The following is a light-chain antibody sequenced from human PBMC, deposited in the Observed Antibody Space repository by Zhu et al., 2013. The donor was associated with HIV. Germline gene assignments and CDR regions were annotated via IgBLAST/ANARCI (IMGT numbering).Light chain of an antibody. Sequence: QSVLTQPPSASGTPGQRVAISCSGSTSNIGNNYVYWYQYLPGTTPKLLIYSTNQRPSGVPDRFSGSTSGTSASLAISGVRSEDDGDYYCATWDDSLSAVVFGAGTRLTV. CDR1: TSNIGNNY. V-gene: IGLV1-47*01. J-gene: IGLJ2*01. CDR2: STN. CDR3: ATWDDSLSAVV.